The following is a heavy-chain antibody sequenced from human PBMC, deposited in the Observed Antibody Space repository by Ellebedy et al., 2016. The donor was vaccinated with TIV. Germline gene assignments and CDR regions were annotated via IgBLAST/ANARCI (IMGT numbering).Heavy chain of an antibody. J-gene: IGHJ4*02. CDR3: AKWGSISHQYLDS. D-gene: IGHD3-16*01. CDR2: ISRSGETT. CDR1: GFTFSSFA. V-gene: IGHV3-23*01. Sequence: PGGSLRLSCAASGFTFSSFAMSWVRQAPGTGLEWVSEISRSGETTYYVDSVKGRFTMSRDNSKNTTFLQMNSLRPEDTGVYYCAKWGSISHQYLDSWGQGALVTVSS.